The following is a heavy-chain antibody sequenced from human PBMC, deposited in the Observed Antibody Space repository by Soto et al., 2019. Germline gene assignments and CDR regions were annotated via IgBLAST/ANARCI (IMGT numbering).Heavy chain of an antibody. CDR1: GFTFSSYA. CDR3: ARGPHFEGYCSSTSCYAHFDY. D-gene: IGHD2-2*01. V-gene: IGHV3-30-3*01. J-gene: IGHJ4*02. CDR2: ISYDGSNK. Sequence: QVQLVESGGGVVQPGRSLRLSCAASGFTFSSYAMHWVRQAPGKGLEWVAVISYDGSNKYYADSVKGRFTISRDNSKNTLYLQMNSLRAEDTAVYYCARGPHFEGYCSSTSCYAHFDYSGQGTLVTVSS.